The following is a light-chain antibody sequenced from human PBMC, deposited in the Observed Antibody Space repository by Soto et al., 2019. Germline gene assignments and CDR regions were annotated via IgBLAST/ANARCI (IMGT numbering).Light chain of an antibody. V-gene: IGKV1-5*03. J-gene: IGKJ1*01. Sequence: DTQMTQSPSTLSASVGDRVTIICLARQSISSWLAWYQQKPGQAPKLLIYKAYSLESGVPSRFSGSGSGTEFTLTISSLQPDDFATYYCQQYISYPWTFGQGPNVEIK. CDR1: QSISSW. CDR2: KAY. CDR3: QQYISYPWT.